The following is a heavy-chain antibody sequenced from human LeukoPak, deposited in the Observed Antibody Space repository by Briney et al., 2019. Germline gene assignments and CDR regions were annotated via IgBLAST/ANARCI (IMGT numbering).Heavy chain of an antibody. V-gene: IGHV3-53*01. CDR2: IYSGGST. D-gene: IGHD6-13*01. CDR3: GSSSSWSYIDY. CDR1: GFTVSRNY. J-gene: IGHJ4*02. Sequence: GGSLRLSCAASGFTVSRNYMSWARQAPGKGLEWVSVIYSGGSTYYADSVKGRFTISRDNSKNTVYLQMNSLRAEDTAVYYCGSSSSWSYIDYWGQGTLVTVSS.